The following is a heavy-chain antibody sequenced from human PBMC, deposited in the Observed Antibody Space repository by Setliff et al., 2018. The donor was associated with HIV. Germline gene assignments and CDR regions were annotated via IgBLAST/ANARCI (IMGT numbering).Heavy chain of an antibody. D-gene: IGHD2-15*01. CDR1: GYSISSTNW. J-gene: IGHJ6*04. CDR2: IYYSGSS. CDR3: ARDSRDIVVVIAPEPEPYYYYGMDV. V-gene: IGHV4-28*03. Sequence: PSETLSLTCAVSGYSISSTNWWGWLRQPPGKGLEWIGYIYYSGSSNYNPSLKSRVSISLDTSKKQVSLKLNSVTAADTAVYYCARDSRDIVVVIAPEPEPYYYYGMDVWGEGTTVTVSS.